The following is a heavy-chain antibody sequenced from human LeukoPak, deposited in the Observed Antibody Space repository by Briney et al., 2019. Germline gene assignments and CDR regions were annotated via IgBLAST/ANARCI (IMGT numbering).Heavy chain of an antibody. J-gene: IGHJ6*03. Sequence: SETLSLTCAVYGGSFSGYYWSWIRQPPGKGLEWIGEINHSGSTNYNPSLKSRVTISVDTSKNQFSLKLSSVTAADTAVYYCARHYSSSSKNYYYYYYMDVWGKGTTVTVSS. D-gene: IGHD6-6*01. CDR3: ARHYSSSSKNYYYYYYMDV. CDR2: INHSGST. V-gene: IGHV4-34*01. CDR1: GGSFSGYY.